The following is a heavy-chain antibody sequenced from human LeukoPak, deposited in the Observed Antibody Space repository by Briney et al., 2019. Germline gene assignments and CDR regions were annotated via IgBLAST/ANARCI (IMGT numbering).Heavy chain of an antibody. Sequence: GESLKISCKGSGYSFTSYWIGWVRQMPGKGLEWMGIISPGESDTRYSPSFQGQVTISADKSISTAYLQWSSLKASDTAMYYCARHYSSSWYKPQDAFDIWGQGTMVTVSS. CDR2: ISPGESDT. D-gene: IGHD6-13*01. V-gene: IGHV5-51*01. CDR3: ARHYSSSWYKPQDAFDI. J-gene: IGHJ3*02. CDR1: GYSFTSYW.